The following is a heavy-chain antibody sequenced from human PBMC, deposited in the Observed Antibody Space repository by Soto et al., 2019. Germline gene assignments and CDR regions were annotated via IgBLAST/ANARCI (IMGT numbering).Heavy chain of an antibody. CDR3: VGRGLPFFGY. CDR1: PFPLSTFE. CDR2: IRGGRDVV. J-gene: IGHJ4*02. V-gene: IGHV3-48*03. Sequence: PWGCLRRPCVAAPFPLSTFEMNWVRQAPGKGLEWLSYIRGGRDVVYYADSVKGRCSISRDNAKNSLYLQMSSLRAEDPGVYFCVGRGLPFFGYWGQGALVTAPQ. D-gene: IGHD2-15*01.